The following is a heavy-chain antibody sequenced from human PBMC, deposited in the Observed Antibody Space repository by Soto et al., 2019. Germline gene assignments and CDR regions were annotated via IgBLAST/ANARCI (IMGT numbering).Heavy chain of an antibody. CDR3: TTDLWRIAVVVGSTGYFNP. CDR1: GFTFSDAW. J-gene: IGHJ5*02. D-gene: IGHD2-15*01. CDR2: IKSKSDGGTT. Sequence: GGSLRLSCAASGFTFSDAWMGWVRQAPGKGLDRVGRIKSKSDGGTTEYAAPVRGRFTISRDDSKNTLYLQMNSLKTEDTAVYYCTTDLWRIAVVVGSTGYFNPWGQGTPVTVSS. V-gene: IGHV3-15*01.